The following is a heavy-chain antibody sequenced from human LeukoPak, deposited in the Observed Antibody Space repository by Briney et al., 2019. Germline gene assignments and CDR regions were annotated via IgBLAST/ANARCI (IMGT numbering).Heavy chain of an antibody. CDR3: ARKAKVRLVTYYYYYMDV. CDR2: INHSGST. Sequence: SETLSLTCAVYGGSFSGYYWSWLRQPPGKGLEWIGEINHSGSTNYNPSLKSRVTISVDTSKNQFSLKLSSVTAADTAVYYCARKAKVRLVTYYYYYMDVWGKGTTVTVSS. J-gene: IGHJ6*03. V-gene: IGHV4-34*01. CDR1: GGSFSGYY. D-gene: IGHD6-19*01.